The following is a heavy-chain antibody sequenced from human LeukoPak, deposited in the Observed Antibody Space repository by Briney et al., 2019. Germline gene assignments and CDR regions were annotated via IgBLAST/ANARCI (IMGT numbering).Heavy chain of an antibody. Sequence: GESLKISCKGSGYRFTNYLIGWVRQLPGKGLEWMGIIYPADSDTRYSPSFQGQVTISADKSISAAYLQWNSLKASDTAMYYCARPPRDDSSGYYSAFDIWGQGTMVTVSS. V-gene: IGHV5-51*01. D-gene: IGHD3-22*01. CDR2: IYPADSDT. CDR3: ARPPRDDSSGYYSAFDI. J-gene: IGHJ3*02. CDR1: GYRFTNYL.